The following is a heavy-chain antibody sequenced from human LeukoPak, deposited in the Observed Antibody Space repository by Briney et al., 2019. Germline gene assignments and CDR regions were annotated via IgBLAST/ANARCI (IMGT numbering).Heavy chain of an antibody. D-gene: IGHD3-10*01. CDR2: MSAYNGNT. Sequence: SSVKVSCKASGYTFTSYGISWVRQAPGQGLEWMGWMSAYNGNTNYAQKLQGRVTMTTDTSTSTAYMELRSLRSDDTAVYYCARIGSRITMVRGVPFDYWGQGTLVTVSS. CDR1: GYTFTSYG. V-gene: IGHV1-18*04. J-gene: IGHJ4*02. CDR3: ARIGSRITMVRGVPFDY.